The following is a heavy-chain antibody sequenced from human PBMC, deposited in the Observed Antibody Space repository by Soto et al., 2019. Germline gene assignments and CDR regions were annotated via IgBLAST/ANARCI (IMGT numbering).Heavy chain of an antibody. Sequence: EVQLVESGGGLIQPGGSLRLSCAASGFTVSTNYMSWVRQAPGKGLEWVSVIYSGGNTDYADSVKGRFTISRDNSKRTVYLQMNSLRAEDTVVYHCARARDGYNFLYEPTWGQGTLVTVSS. J-gene: IGHJ4*02. D-gene: IGHD5-12*01. CDR2: IYSGGNT. V-gene: IGHV3-53*01. CDR1: GFTVSTNY. CDR3: ARARDGYNFLYEPT.